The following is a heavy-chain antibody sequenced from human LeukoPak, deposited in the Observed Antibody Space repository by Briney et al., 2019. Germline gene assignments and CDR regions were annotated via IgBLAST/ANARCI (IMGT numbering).Heavy chain of an antibody. D-gene: IGHD2-21*02. J-gene: IGHJ6*02. V-gene: IGHV3-48*03. Sequence: GGSLRLSCAASGFTFSNYEMNWVRQAPGKGLEWVSYISSSGSTIYYADSVKGRFTISRDCAKDSLYLQMNSLRAEDTAVYYCARLTVVTATRYYYYGMDVWGQGTTVTVSS. CDR3: ARLTVVTATRYYYYGMDV. CDR1: GFTFSNYE. CDR2: ISSSGSTI.